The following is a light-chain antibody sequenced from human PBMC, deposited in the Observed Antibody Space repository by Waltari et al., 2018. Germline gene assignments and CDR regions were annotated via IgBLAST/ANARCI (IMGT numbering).Light chain of an antibody. CDR1: QSVLKNSNNKNI. Sequence: DIVMTQSPDSLAVSLGERATIKCKSSQSVLKNSNNKNILAWYQQKRGKPPKLLIYWASARESGVPDRFSGSGSGTDFTLTITSLQAEDVAVYYCQQYYTPPWTLGQGTKVEIK. CDR2: WAS. CDR3: QQYYTPPWT. J-gene: IGKJ1*01. V-gene: IGKV4-1*01.